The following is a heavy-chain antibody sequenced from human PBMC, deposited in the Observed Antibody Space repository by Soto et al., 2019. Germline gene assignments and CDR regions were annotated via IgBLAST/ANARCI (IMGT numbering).Heavy chain of an antibody. D-gene: IGHD1-26*01. CDR3: ARRYVGASRFDY. CDR1: GGSIGNSSYY. Sequence: QLQLQESGPGLVNPSVTLSLTCSVSGGSIGNSSYYWGWISQPPGKELEWIGGTYYTGSTYSNPSLNSQVTVPVDTSKNQFSLNLSSVTAADTAVYYCARRYVGASRFDYWGQGTLVTVSS. CDR2: TYYTGST. V-gene: IGHV4-39*01. J-gene: IGHJ4*02.